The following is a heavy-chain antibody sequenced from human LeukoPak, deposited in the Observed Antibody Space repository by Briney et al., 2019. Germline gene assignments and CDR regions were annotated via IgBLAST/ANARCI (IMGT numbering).Heavy chain of an antibody. CDR3: AILRFLEMAFDY. CDR2: IYYSGST. J-gene: IGHJ4*02. Sequence: SETLSLTCTVSGGSISSYYWSWIRQPPGKGLEWIGYIYYSGSTNYNPSLKSRVTISVDTSKNQFSLKLSSVTDADTAVYYCAILRFLEMAFDYWGQGTLVTVSS. CDR1: GGSISSYY. V-gene: IGHV4-59*12. D-gene: IGHD5-24*01.